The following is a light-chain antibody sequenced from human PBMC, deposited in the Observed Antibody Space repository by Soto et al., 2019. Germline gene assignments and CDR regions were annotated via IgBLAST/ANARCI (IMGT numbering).Light chain of an antibody. CDR3: QQYGSSPPT. CDR2: GAS. J-gene: IGKJ1*01. V-gene: IGKV3-20*01. Sequence: EIVLTQSPGTLSLSPGERATLSCRASQSVSRNSLAWYQQRPGQAPRLLIFGASSRATGIPDRVSGSGSGTDFILTISRLEPEDFAVYYCQQYGSSPPTFGQGTKVEIK. CDR1: QSVSRNS.